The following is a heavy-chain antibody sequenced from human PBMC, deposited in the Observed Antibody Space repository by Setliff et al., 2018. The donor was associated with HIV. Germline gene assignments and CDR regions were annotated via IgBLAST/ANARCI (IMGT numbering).Heavy chain of an antibody. CDR1: GFTFSSYG. Sequence: GGSLRLSCAASGFTFSSYGMHWVRQAPGKGLEWVAFIRYDGSNKYYADSVKGRFTIARDNSKNTLYLQMNSLRAENTAVYYCAKQTVSSSWSNWFDPWGQGTLVTVSS. J-gene: IGHJ5*02. CDR3: AKQTVSSSWSNWFDP. CDR2: IRYDGSNK. V-gene: IGHV3-30*02. D-gene: IGHD6-13*01.